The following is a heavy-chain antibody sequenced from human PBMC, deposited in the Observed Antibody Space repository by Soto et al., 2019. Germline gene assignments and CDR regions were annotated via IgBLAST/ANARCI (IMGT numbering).Heavy chain of an antibody. V-gene: IGHV3-30-3*01. CDR2: ISYDGSNK. Sequence: GGSLRLSCAASGFTFSSYAMHWVRQAPGKGLEWVAVISYDGSNKYYADSVKGRFTISRDNSKNTLYLQMNSLRAEDTAVYYCARVTIFGVVIDAFDIWGQGTMVTVSS. D-gene: IGHD3-3*01. CDR3: ARVTIFGVVIDAFDI. J-gene: IGHJ3*02. CDR1: GFTFSSYA.